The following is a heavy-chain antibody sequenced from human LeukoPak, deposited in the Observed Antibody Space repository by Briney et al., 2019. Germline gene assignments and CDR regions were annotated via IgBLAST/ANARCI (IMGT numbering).Heavy chain of an antibody. J-gene: IGHJ3*02. Sequence: SWVRQAPGKGLEWVSSISGSRGSTYYVDSVKGRFTISRDKSKNTLYLQMNSLRAEDTAVYYCAKDAGYSYGPADAFDIWGQGTMVTVSS. D-gene: IGHD5-18*01. CDR2: ISGSRGST. V-gene: IGHV3-23*01. CDR3: AKDAGYSYGPADAFDI.